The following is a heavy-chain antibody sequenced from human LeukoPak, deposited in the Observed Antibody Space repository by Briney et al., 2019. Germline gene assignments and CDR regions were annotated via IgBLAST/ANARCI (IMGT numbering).Heavy chain of an antibody. CDR1: GFTFSSYG. D-gene: IGHD6-19*01. CDR3: AKDLHSSGWYYFDY. CDR2: ISYDGSNK. J-gene: IGHJ4*02. Sequence: GGSLRLSCAASGFTFSSYGMHWVCQAPGKGLEWVAVISYDGSNKFYTDSVKGRFTISRDNSKNTLYLQMNSLRAEDTAVYYCAKDLHSSGWYYFDYWGQGTLVTVSS. V-gene: IGHV3-30*18.